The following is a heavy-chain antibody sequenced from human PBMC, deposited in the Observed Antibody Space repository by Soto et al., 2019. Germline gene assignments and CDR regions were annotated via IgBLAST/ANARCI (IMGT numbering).Heavy chain of an antibody. V-gene: IGHV1-18*01. CDR3: ASDLFHVRSADYAYTSGWYDCFDP. CDR2: ISAYNGDT. J-gene: IGHJ5*02. Sequence: QVQLVQYGAEVKKPGASVKVSCKASGYTFTRYGISWVRQAPGQVLEWMGWISAYNGDTNDAQKLQCRVTMTTDTHTSAAVMEPGSVRYDDTAFDYCASDLFHVRSADYAYTSGWYDCFDPWGQGTLVTVS. CDR1: GYTFTRYG. D-gene: IGHD6-19*01.